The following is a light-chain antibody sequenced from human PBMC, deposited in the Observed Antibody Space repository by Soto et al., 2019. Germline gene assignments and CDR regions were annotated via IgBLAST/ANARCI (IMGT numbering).Light chain of an antibody. CDR3: QSYDSSLSGSGV. CDR1: YSNMGAGYE. Sequence: QALLTQPPSLSGAPGQRVTISCTGSYSNMGAGYEVHWYQQIPGTAPKLLISGHNNRPSGVPDRFFGSKSGTSASLTTIGLQAEDEADYYCQSYDSSLSGSGVFGGGTKVTVL. V-gene: IGLV1-40*01. J-gene: IGLJ3*02. CDR2: GHN.